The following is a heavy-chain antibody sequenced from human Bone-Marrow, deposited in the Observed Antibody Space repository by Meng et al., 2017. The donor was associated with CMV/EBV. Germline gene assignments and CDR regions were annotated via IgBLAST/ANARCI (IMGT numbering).Heavy chain of an antibody. D-gene: IGHD6-13*01. CDR1: GYTFTGYD. CDR3: AILPGIAAAGGYY. CDR2: MNPNSGNT. J-gene: IGHJ4*02. V-gene: IGHV1-8*02. Sequence: ASVKVSCKASGYTFTGYDINWVRQATGQGLEWMGWMNPNSGNTGYAQKFQGRVTMTRDTSISTAYMELSRLRSDDTAVYYCAILPGIAAAGGYYWGQGTLVTVSS.